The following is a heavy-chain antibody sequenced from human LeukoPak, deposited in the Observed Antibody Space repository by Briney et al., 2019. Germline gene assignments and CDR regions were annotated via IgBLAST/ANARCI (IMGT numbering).Heavy chain of an antibody. CDR3: ARHGTLTTVNADFDY. CDR2: IYPGDSDT. Sequence: GESLKISCKGSGYSLTSYWIGWVRQMPGKGLEWMGIIYPGDSDTRYSPSFQGQVTISADKSISTAYLQWSSLKASDTAMYYCARHGTLTTVNADFDYWGQGTLVTVSS. CDR1: GYSLTSYW. V-gene: IGHV5-51*01. J-gene: IGHJ4*02. D-gene: IGHD4-11*01.